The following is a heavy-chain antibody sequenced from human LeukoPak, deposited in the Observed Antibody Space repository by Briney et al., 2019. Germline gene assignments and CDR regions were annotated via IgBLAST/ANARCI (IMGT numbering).Heavy chain of an antibody. V-gene: IGHV5-51*01. D-gene: IGHD2-15*01. J-gene: IGHJ5*02. CDR1: GYSFTSYW. CDR2: IYPGDPDT. Sequence: GESLKISCKGSGYSFTSYWIGWVRQMPGKGLEWMGIIYPGDPDTRYSPSFQGQVTISADKSISTAYLQWSSLKASDTAMYYCARAKDIVVVVAAQNGWFDPWGQGTLVTVSS. CDR3: ARAKDIVVVVAAQNGWFDP.